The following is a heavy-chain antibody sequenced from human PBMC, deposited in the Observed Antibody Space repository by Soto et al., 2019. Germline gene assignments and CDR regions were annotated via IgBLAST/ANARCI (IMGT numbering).Heavy chain of an antibody. J-gene: IGHJ5*02. CDR3: ARGQRFSDWFDP. CDR1: GGTISGYY. Sequence: SETLSLTCSVSGGTISGYYWTWIRQPAGKGLEWIGRIYSNGNTKYNPSLQSRVTMSLDTSNNQFPLRLTSVTAADTAVYYCARGQRFSDWFDPWGQGTLVTVSS. D-gene: IGHD3-3*01. V-gene: IGHV4-4*07. CDR2: IYSNGNT.